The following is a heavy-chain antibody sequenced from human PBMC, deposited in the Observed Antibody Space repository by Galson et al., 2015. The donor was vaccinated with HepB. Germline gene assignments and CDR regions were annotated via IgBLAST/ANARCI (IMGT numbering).Heavy chain of an antibody. Sequence: SVKVSCKASGGTFSSYAISWVRQAPGQGLEWMGGIIPIFGTANYAQKFQCRVTITADKSTSTAYMELSSLRSEDTAVYYCARVRGGVAFFDYWGQGTLVTVSS. CDR2: IIPIFGTA. CDR3: ARVRGGVAFFDY. CDR1: GGTFSSYA. V-gene: IGHV1-69*06. J-gene: IGHJ4*02. D-gene: IGHD3-3*01.